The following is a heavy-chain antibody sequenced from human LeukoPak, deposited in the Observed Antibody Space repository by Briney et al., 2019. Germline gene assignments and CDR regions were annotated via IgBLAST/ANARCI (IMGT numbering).Heavy chain of an antibody. D-gene: IGHD3-9*01. CDR1: GGSISSGDYY. CDR2: IYYSGST. V-gene: IGHV4-30-4*01. J-gene: IGHJ3*02. Sequence: SQTLSLTCTVSGGSISSGDYYWSWVRQPPGEGLEWIGYIYYSGSTYYNPSLKSRVTISVDTSKNQFSLKLSSVTAADTAVYYCARDRVTRTSLRYSDWFHYQGDAFDIWGQGTMVTVSS. CDR3: ARDRVTRTSLRYSDWFHYQGDAFDI.